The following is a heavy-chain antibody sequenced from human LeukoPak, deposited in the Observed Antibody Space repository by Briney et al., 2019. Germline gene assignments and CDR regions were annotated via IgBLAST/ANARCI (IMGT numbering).Heavy chain of an antibody. Sequence: GGSLRLPCAASGFTFSDYYMSWIRQAPGKGLEWVSYISSSGSTIYYADSVKGRFTISRDNAKNSLYLQMSSLRAEDTAVYYCARDRAAMVIDYWGQGTLVTVSS. CDR3: ARDRAAMVIDY. V-gene: IGHV3-11*04. J-gene: IGHJ4*02. CDR2: ISSSGSTI. D-gene: IGHD5-18*01. CDR1: GFTFSDYY.